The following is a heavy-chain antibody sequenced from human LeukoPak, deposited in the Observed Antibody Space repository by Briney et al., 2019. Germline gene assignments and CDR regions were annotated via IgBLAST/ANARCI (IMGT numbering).Heavy chain of an antibody. J-gene: IGHJ4*02. CDR2: IYYSGRT. V-gene: IGHV4-39*07. Sequence: SETLSLTCTVSGCSISSSSYYWVWIPQPPGKELEWIGSIYYSGRTYYNPSLKSRVIISVATSTNQLSLKLSSVTAAHTAVYYCARDRLVAAAVDYWGQGTLVTVSS. CDR3: ARDRLVAAAVDY. CDR1: GCSISSSSYY. D-gene: IGHD6-13*01.